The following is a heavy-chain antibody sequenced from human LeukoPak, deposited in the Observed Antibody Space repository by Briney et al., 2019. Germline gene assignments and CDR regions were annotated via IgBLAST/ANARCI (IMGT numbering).Heavy chain of an antibody. J-gene: IGHJ6*03. CDR2: INHSGST. V-gene: IGHV4-34*01. CDR1: GGSFSGYY. Sequence: SETLSLTCAVYGGSFSGYYWSWIRQPPGKGLGWIGEINHSGSTNYNPSLKSRVTISVDTSKNQFSLKLSSVTAADTAVYYCARVFYYYYYMDVWGKGTTVTVSS. CDR3: ARVFYYYYYMDV.